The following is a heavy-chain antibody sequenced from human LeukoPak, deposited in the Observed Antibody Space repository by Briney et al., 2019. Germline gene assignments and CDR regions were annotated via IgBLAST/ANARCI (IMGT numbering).Heavy chain of an antibody. CDR2: TSRGGSDI. CDR1: GFTFSNRE. V-gene: IGHV3-48*03. J-gene: IGHJ4*02. D-gene: IGHD2-21*02. Sequence: PGGSLRLSCATSGFTFSNREMNWVRQAPGKGLEWVAYTSRGGSDISYADSVKGRFTISTDNANSSLYLQMNSLRAEDTAVYFCVRARLIRLENFFDYWGQGTLVTVSS. CDR3: VRARLIRLENFFDY.